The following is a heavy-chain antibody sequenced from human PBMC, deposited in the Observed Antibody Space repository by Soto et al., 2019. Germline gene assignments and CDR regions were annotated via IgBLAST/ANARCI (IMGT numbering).Heavy chain of an antibody. Sequence: QVQLVQSGAEVKKPGASVKVSCKTSGYTFTSYSISWVRQAPGQGLEWMGWINVYTGNTKYAQNLQGRVTMTTDTSTSTAYMELRSLRSDDTAVYYCARDLAVGWFDPWGQGTLVTVSS. V-gene: IGHV1-18*01. D-gene: IGHD2-2*01. CDR1: GYTFTSYS. CDR2: INVYTGNT. J-gene: IGHJ5*02. CDR3: ARDLAVGWFDP.